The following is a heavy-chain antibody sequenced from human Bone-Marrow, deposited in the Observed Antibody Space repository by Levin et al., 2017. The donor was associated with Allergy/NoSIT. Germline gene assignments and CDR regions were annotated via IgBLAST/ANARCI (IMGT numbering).Heavy chain of an antibody. V-gene: IGHV3-53*01. J-gene: IGHJ4*02. CDR2: LYRQGEDNT. D-gene: IGHD1-14*01. Sequence: GGSLRLSCAASGFIMRTTYMAWVRQAPGKGLEWVSLLYRQGEDNTYYADSVKGRFTISRDNSGNTLFLQMNNLRVEDTALYYCARVAWRTNDHFDFWGQGTPVTVSS. CDR1: GFIMRTTY. CDR3: ARVAWRTNDHFDF.